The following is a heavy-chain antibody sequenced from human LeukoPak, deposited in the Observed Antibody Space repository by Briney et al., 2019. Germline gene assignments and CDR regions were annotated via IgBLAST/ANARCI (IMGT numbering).Heavy chain of an antibody. CDR2: IYYSGST. Sequence: PSETLSLTCTVSGGSISSSSYYWGWIRQPPGTGLEWIGSIYYSGSTYYNPSLKSRVTISVDTSKNQFSLKLSSVTAADTAVYYCALRGYCSGGSCYGRPADYYYMDVWGKGTTVTVSS. CDR3: ALRGYCSGGSCYGRPADYYYMDV. CDR1: GGSISSSSYY. V-gene: IGHV4-39*07. D-gene: IGHD2-15*01. J-gene: IGHJ6*03.